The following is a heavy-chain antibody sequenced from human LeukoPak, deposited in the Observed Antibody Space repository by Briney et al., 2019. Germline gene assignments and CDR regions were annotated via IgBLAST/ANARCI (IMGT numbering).Heavy chain of an antibody. D-gene: IGHD3-22*01. Sequence: GGSLRLSCAASGFTLCIYAMTWVRQAPGKGLEWVSAISGSGGSTYYADSGKGQFTISRDNTKNTLYVQMNSLRAEDTAVYYCAREGRYDSSGYYFYWYFDLWGRGTLVTVSS. CDR2: ISGSGGST. V-gene: IGHV3-23*01. CDR1: GFTLCIYA. CDR3: AREGRYDSSGYYFYWYFDL. J-gene: IGHJ2*01.